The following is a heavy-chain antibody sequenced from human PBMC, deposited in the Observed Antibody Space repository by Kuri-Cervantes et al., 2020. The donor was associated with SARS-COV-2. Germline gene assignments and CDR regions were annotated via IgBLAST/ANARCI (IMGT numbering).Heavy chain of an antibody. D-gene: IGHD3-3*01. V-gene: IGHV4-38-2*02. J-gene: IGHJ5*02. Sequence: GSLRLSCAVSGYSISSGYYWGWIRQPPGKGLEWIGSIYHSGSTYYNPSLKSRVTISVDTSKNQFSLKLSSVTAADTAVYYCARDHPVHVGRFLGLSWFDPCGEGTLVTVSS. CDR1: GYSISSGYY. CDR3: ARDHPVHVGRFLGLSWFDP. CDR2: IYHSGST.